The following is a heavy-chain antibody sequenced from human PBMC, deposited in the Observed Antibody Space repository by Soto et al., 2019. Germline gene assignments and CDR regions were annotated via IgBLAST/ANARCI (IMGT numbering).Heavy chain of an antibody. CDR2: ISSSGSTI. CDR3: ARDVGIRGEAAAGNSYYYYYMDV. V-gene: IGHV3-11*01. J-gene: IGHJ6*03. D-gene: IGHD6-13*01. Sequence: GGSLRLSCAASGFTFSDYYMSWIRQAPGKGLEWVSYISSSGSTIYYADSVKGRFTISRDNAKNSLYLQMNSLRAEDTAVYYCARDVGIRGEAAAGNSYYYYYMDVWGKGTTVTVSS. CDR1: GFTFSDYY.